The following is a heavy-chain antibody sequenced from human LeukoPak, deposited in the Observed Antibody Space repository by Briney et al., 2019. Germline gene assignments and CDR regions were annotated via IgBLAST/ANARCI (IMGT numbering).Heavy chain of an antibody. J-gene: IGHJ5*02. D-gene: IGHD3-16*02. CDR3: ASVIGRLSVFDP. CDR1: GYTFTSYD. CDR2: MNPNSGNT. Sequence: ASVKVSCKASGYTFTSYDINWVRQATGRGLEWMGWMNPNSGNTGYAQKFQGRVTMTRNTSISTAYMELSSLRSEDTAVYYCASVIGRLSVFDPWGQGTLVTVSS. V-gene: IGHV1-8*01.